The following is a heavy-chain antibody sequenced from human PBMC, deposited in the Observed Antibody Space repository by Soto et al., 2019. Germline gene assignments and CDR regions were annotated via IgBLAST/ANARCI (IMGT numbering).Heavy chain of an antibody. CDR2: INHSGST. CDR1: GGSFSGYY. Sequence: SETLSLTCAVYGGSFSGYYWSWIRQPPGKGLEWIGEINHSGSTNYNPSLKSRVTISVDTSKNQFSLKLSSVTAADMAVYYCARGFGRDIVVVVAAPTMYYFDYWGQGTLVTVSS. J-gene: IGHJ4*02. CDR3: ARGFGRDIVVVVAAPTMYYFDY. D-gene: IGHD2-15*01. V-gene: IGHV4-34*01.